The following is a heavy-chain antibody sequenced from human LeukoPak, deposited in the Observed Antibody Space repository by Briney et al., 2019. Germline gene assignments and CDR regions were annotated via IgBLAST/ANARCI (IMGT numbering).Heavy chain of an antibody. J-gene: IGHJ4*02. D-gene: IGHD3-22*01. CDR2: ISAYNGNT. CDR3: ARNTIPNYDTSGRHPYFDY. CDR1: GYTFTSYG. V-gene: IGHV1-18*01. Sequence: ASVKVSCKASGYTFTSYGISWVRQAPGQGLEWMGWISAYNGNTNYAQKLQGRVTMTTDTSTSTAYMELRSLRSDDTAVYYCARNTIPNYDTSGRHPYFDYWGQGTLVTVSS.